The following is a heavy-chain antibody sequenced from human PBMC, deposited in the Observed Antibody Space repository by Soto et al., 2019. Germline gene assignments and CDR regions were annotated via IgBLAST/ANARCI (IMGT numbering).Heavy chain of an antibody. CDR1: ELTFSGHG. CDR3: GKGHIASVVVLDAFDI. Sequence: GGSLRLSCTASELTFSGHGIHWVRQAPAPGQEWVATRSYDENQEYYAGSVKCRFTISRDYFQMNRLRTEDTAVYYCGKGHIASVVVLDAFDIWGQGTMVTV. D-gene: IGHD6-13*01. CDR2: RSYDENQE. J-gene: IGHJ3*02. V-gene: IGHV3-30*18.